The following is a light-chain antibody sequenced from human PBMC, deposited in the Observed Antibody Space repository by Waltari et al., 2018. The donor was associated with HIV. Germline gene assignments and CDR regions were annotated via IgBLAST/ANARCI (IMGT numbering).Light chain of an antibody. CDR1: SGPVSTTSF. Sequence: QTVVTQEPSFSVSPGGPVTLTCGLNSGPVSTTSFPSWYQQTPGQAPRTLIYSTNIRSSGVPDRFSGSILGNKAALTITGAQADDESDYYCLVHMGHGAWVFGGGTKLTVL. J-gene: IGLJ3*02. CDR2: STN. CDR3: LVHMGHGAWV. V-gene: IGLV8-61*01.